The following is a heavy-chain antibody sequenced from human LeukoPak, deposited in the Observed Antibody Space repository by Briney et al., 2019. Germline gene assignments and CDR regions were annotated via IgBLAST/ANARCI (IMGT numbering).Heavy chain of an antibody. J-gene: IGHJ5*02. D-gene: IGHD6-6*01. CDR1: GGSFSGYY. V-gene: IGHV4-34*01. CDR3: ARRSNSSSTKNWFDP. CDR2: INHSGST. Sequence: PSETLSLTCAVYGGSFSGYYWSWIRQPPVKGLEWIGEINHSGSTNYNPSLKSRVTISVDTSKNQFSLKLSSVTAADTAVYYCARRSNSSSTKNWFDPWGQGTLVTVSS.